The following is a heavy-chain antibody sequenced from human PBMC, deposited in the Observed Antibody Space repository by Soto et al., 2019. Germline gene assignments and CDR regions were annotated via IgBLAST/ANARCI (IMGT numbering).Heavy chain of an antibody. Sequence: PGGSLRLSCAASGFTXSSYWMHWVRQAPGKGLVWVSRINSDGSSTSYADSVKGRFTISRDNAKNTLYLQMNSLRAEDTAVYYCARGGYYDSSGYYYFDYWGQGTLVTVSS. CDR3: ARGGYYDSSGYYYFDY. CDR2: INSDGSST. CDR1: GFTXSSYW. J-gene: IGHJ4*02. D-gene: IGHD3-22*01. V-gene: IGHV3-74*01.